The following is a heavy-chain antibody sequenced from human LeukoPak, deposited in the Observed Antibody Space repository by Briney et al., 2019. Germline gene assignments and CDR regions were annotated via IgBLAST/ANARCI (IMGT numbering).Heavy chain of an antibody. V-gene: IGHV3-23*01. D-gene: IGHD4-17*01. CDR2: ISGSGGST. Sequence: GGSLRLSCAASGFTFSSYAMSWFGQPPGKGLNWASAISGSGGSTYYADSVKGRFTISRDNSKNTLYLQMNSLRAEDTAVYYCAKSPAVTTIMNAFDIWGQGTMVTVSS. CDR3: AKSPAVTTIMNAFDI. CDR1: GFTFSSYA. J-gene: IGHJ3*02.